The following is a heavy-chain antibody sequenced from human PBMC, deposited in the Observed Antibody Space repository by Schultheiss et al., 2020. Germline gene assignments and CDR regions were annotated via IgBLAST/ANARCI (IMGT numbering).Heavy chain of an antibody. Sequence: SQTLSLTCAVSGYSISSGYYWGWIRQPPGKGLEWIGYIYYSGSTNYNPSLKSRVTISVDTSKNQFSLKLSSVTAADTAVYYCARGNRGVRKTFDYWGQGTLVTVSS. J-gene: IGHJ4*02. V-gene: IGHV4-38-2*01. CDR3: ARGNRGVRKTFDY. CDR1: GYSISSGYY. D-gene: IGHD3-10*01. CDR2: IYYSGST.